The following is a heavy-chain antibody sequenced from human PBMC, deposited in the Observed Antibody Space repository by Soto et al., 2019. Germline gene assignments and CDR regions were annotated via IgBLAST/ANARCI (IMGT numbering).Heavy chain of an antibody. Sequence: QVQLAESGGGVVQPGRSLRLSCAAAGFTLSNYGVHWVRQAPGKGLEWVAVIWSDGNNKYYTDSVKGRFTISRDNSKNTLYLQMNSLRAEDTAVYYCARDPGLEQQLYFDYWGQGTLVTVSS. V-gene: IGHV3-33*01. CDR2: IWSDGNNK. CDR1: GFTLSNYG. D-gene: IGHD6-13*01. J-gene: IGHJ4*02. CDR3: ARDPGLEQQLYFDY.